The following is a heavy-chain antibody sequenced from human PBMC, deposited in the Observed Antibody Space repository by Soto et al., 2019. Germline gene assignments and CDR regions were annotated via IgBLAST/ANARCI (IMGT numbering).Heavy chain of an antibody. CDR1: GGSISSSSYY. D-gene: IGHD2-21*01. J-gene: IGHJ4*02. V-gene: IGHV4-39*01. CDR2: IYYSGST. Sequence: SETLSLTCTVSGGSISSSSYYWGWIRQPPGKGLEWIGSIYYSGSTYYNPSLKGRVTISVDTSKNQFSLKLSSVTAADTAVYYCARLGGADGGVFDYWGQGTLVTVSS. CDR3: ARLGGADGGVFDY.